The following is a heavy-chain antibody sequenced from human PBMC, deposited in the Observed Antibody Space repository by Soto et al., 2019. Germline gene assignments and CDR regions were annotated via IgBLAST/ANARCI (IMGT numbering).Heavy chain of an antibody. CDR3: ARDSLAWFGELYQRGMDV. D-gene: IGHD3-10*01. CDR1: GYTFTGYY. J-gene: IGHJ6*02. Sequence: GASVKVSCKASGYTFTGYYMHWVRQAPGQGLEWMGWINPNSGGTNYAQKFQGWVTMTRDTSISTACMELSRLRSDDTAVYYCARDSLAWFGELYQRGMDVWGQGTTVTVSS. CDR2: INPNSGGT. V-gene: IGHV1-2*04.